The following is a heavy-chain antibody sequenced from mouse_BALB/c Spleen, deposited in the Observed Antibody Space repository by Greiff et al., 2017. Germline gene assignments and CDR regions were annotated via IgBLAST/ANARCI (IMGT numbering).Heavy chain of an antibody. CDR2: IYPGDGDT. D-gene: IGHD2-1*01. J-gene: IGHJ3*01. V-gene: IGHV1-80*01. Sequence: VKLQQSGAELVRPGSSVKISCKASGYAFSSYWMNWVKQRPGQGLEWIGQIYPGDGDTNYNGKFKGKATLTADKSSSTAYMQLSSLTSEDSAVYFCARRNGNYGFADWGQGTLVTVSA. CDR1: GYAFSSYW. CDR3: ARRNGNYGFAD.